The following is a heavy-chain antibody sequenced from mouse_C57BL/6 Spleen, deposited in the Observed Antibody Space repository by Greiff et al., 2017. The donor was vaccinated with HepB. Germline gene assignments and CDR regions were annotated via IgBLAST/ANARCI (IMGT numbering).Heavy chain of an antibody. CDR3: TGDGYYYGSSYDWYFDV. CDR2: IRLKSDNYAT. V-gene: IGHV6-3*01. Sequence: EVKVEESGGGLVQPGGSMKLSCVASGFTFSNYWMNWVRQSPEKGLEWVAQIRLKSDNYATHYAESVKGRFTISRDDSKSSVYLQMNNLRAEDTGIYYCTGDGYYYGSSYDWYFDVWGTGTTVTVSS. J-gene: IGHJ1*03. CDR1: GFTFSNYW. D-gene: IGHD1-1*01.